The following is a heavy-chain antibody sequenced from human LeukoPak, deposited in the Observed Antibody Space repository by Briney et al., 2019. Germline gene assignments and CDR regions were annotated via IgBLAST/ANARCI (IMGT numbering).Heavy chain of an antibody. Sequence: PGGSLRLSCAASGFTFSSYGMHWVRQAPGKGLEWVAFTRYDGRTKYYADSVKGRFTISRDNSKNTLYLQMNSLRAEDTAVYYCAKGRTGKYSSSFDYWGQGTLVTVSS. CDR3: AKGRTGKYSSSFDY. D-gene: IGHD6-6*01. CDR1: GFTFSSYG. J-gene: IGHJ4*02. CDR2: TRYDGRTK. V-gene: IGHV3-30*02.